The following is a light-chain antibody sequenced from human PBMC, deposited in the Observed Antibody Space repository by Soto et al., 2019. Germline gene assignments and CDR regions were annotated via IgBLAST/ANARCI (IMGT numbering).Light chain of an antibody. V-gene: IGLV1-40*01. CDR3: QSYDSGLSGAV. CDR2: GNS. Sequence: VLTQPPSVSGAPGQRVTISCTGSSSNIGAGYDVHWYQQLPGTAPKLLIYGNSNRPSGVPDRFSGSKSGTSASLAITGLQAEDEADYYCQSYDSGLSGAVFGGGTQLTVL. CDR1: SSNIGAGYD. J-gene: IGLJ7*01.